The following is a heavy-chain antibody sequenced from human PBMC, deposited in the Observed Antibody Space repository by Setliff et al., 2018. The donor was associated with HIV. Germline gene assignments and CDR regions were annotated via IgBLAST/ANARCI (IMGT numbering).Heavy chain of an antibody. CDR1: SGYISSDNW. J-gene: IGHJ3*01. CDR2: IYHSGST. CDR3: TRGPGGTVPKPLEAFDV. Sequence: LSLTCAVSSGYISSDNWWTWLRQPPGKGLEWLGEIYHSGSTNYNPSLKSRVTISIDKSKRQFSLKLSSATAADTAVYYCTRGPGGTVPKPLEAFDVWGRGAVVS. D-gene: IGHD1-7*01. V-gene: IGHV4-4*02.